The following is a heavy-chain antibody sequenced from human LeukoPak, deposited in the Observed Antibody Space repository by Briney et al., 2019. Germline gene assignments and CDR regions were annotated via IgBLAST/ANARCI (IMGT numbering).Heavy chain of an antibody. V-gene: IGHV4-34*01. CDR2: INHSGST. Sequence: SETLFLTCAVYGGSFSGCSWSWIRKPPGKGLEWIGEINHSGSTNYNPSLKSRVTISVDTSENQFSLKLSSVTAADTAVYYCARVHSSGWYPKADYWGQGTLVTVSS. CDR1: GGSFSGCS. J-gene: IGHJ4*02. D-gene: IGHD6-19*01. CDR3: ARVHSSGWYPKADY.